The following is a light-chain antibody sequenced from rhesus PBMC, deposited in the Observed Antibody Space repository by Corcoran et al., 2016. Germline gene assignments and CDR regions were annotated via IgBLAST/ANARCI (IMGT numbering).Light chain of an antibody. CDR3: QQHNSYPLP. CDR1: QGISSY. J-gene: IGKJ3*01. V-gene: IGKV1-25*01. CDR2: AAS. Sequence: DIQMTQSPSSLSASVGDRVTITCRASQGISSYLAWYQQKPGKAPKLLIYAASPLQSGVPSRFSGLGSGTDFTLTISSLQPEDFATYYCQQHNSYPLPFGPGTKLDIK.